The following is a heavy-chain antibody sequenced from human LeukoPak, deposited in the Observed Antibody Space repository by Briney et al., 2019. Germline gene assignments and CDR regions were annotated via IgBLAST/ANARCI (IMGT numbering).Heavy chain of an antibody. CDR1: GFTFSSYG. Sequence: GGSLRLSCAASGFTFSSYGMHWVRQAPGKGLEWVAVIWYDGSNKYYADSVKGRFTISRDNSKNTLYLQMNSLRAEDTAVYYCARDRRYDSADPVGFDHWGQGTLVTVSS. J-gene: IGHJ4*02. CDR2: IWYDGSNK. V-gene: IGHV3-33*01. CDR3: ARDRRYDSADPVGFDH. D-gene: IGHD6-19*01.